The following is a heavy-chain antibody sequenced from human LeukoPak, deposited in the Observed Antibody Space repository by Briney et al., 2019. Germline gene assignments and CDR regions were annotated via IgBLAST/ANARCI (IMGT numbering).Heavy chain of an antibody. D-gene: IGHD5-18*01. J-gene: IGHJ3*02. V-gene: IGHV3-7*01. CDR3: ARDRGWIQHDI. CDR2: IKGDGGAK. Sequence: PGGSLRLSCEVSGFTFRNYWMNWVRQAPGKGLERVAFIKGDGGAKKYVDSVKGRFTISRDNAKNSLFLQMNSLRAEDTAVYYCARDRGWIQHDIWGQGTMVTVSS. CDR1: GFTFRNYW.